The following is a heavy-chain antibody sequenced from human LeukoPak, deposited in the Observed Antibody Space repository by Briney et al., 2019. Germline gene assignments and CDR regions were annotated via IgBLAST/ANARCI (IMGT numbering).Heavy chain of an antibody. D-gene: IGHD5-24*01. CDR3: ASETWLQSYYFDY. CDR1: GFTFSSYE. Sequence: GGSLRLSCAASGFTFSSYEMNWVRQAPGKGLEWVSYISSSGSTIYYADSVKGRFTIPRDNAKNSLYLQMNSLRAEDTAVYYCASETWLQSYYFDYWGQGTLVTVSS. J-gene: IGHJ4*02. V-gene: IGHV3-48*03. CDR2: ISSSGSTI.